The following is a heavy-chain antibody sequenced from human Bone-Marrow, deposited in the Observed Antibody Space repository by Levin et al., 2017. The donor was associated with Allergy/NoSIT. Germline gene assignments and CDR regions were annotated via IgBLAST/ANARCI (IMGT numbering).Heavy chain of an antibody. J-gene: IGHJ1*01. CDR1: GFNLRNFG. CDR2: ISYDGE. Sequence: GGSLRLSCAASGFNLRNFGMHWVRQAPGKGLEWVAVISYDGEDYADSVRGRFTISRDISKNMRYLQMKSLRPEDTALYYLAKDQMRAAAVLEYFGHWDQGTLVTVSS. CDR3: AKDQMRAAAVLEYFGH. V-gene: IGHV3-30*18. D-gene: IGHD6-13*01.